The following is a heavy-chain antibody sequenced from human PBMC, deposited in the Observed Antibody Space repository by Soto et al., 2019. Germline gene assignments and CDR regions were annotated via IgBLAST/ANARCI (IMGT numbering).Heavy chain of an antibody. CDR2: ISSTGTTT. CDR3: ASPGYNTHFDD. CDR1: GFTFSDYY. Sequence: QVHLVESGGGLVKPGGSLRLTCAASGFTFSDYYMNWIRQAPGKGLEWIAYISSTGTTTHYADSVRGRFTISRDDDKNTLFLDMNGLRMEDAAVYYCASPGYNTHFDDWGRGTLVTVSS. V-gene: IGHV3-11*01. D-gene: IGHD3-3*01. J-gene: IGHJ4*02.